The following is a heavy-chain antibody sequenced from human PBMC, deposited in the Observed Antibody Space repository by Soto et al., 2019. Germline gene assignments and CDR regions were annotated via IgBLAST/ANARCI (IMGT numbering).Heavy chain of an antibody. CDR1: GGAFSGYT. J-gene: IGHJ5*02. V-gene: IGHV1-69*08. CDR2: LIPAVGQA. CDR3: AGGAVHTPTWMGA. Sequence: QVQLVQSGAEVKKPGSSMKVSCKASGGAFSGYTFNWVRQAPGQGLEWMGRLIPAVGQANNAQKFQGRLTITADESASTVYMDLTSLTSEDTAFNCCAGGAVHTPTWMGAWGQGTLVTVSS. D-gene: IGHD1-1*01.